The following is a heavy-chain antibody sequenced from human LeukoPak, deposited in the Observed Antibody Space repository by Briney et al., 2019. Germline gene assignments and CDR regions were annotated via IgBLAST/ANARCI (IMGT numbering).Heavy chain of an antibody. D-gene: IGHD6-13*01. Sequence: SVEVSGKASGGTFSSYAISGVRQAPGQGLEWMGGIIPIFGTANDAQKFQGRVTITADESTSTAYMELSSLRSEDTAVYYCARSFDIASSWYYYYGMDVWGQGTTVTVSS. CDR2: IIPIFGTA. CDR3: ARSFDIASSWYYYYGMDV. V-gene: IGHV1-69*13. CDR1: GGTFSSYA. J-gene: IGHJ6*02.